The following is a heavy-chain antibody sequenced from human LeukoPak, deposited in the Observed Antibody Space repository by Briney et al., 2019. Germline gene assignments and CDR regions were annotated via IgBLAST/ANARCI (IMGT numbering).Heavy chain of an antibody. Sequence: GSLRLSCSASGFDFSIYTMYWVRQAPGKGPEYVSTISGSGNGGSRYYADSVKGRFTISRDDSKSIVYLQMNNLRSEDTAVYYCVKDFGRIRGTPDSWGQGTLVTVSS. D-gene: IGHD1-26*01. CDR3: VKDFGRIRGTPDS. J-gene: IGHJ4*02. CDR2: ISGSGNGGSR. V-gene: IGHV3-64D*06. CDR1: GFDFSIYT.